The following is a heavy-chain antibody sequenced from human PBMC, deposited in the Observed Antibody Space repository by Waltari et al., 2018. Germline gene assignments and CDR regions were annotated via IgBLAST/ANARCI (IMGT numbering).Heavy chain of an antibody. Sequence: QVQLQESGPGLVKPSQTLSLTCTVSGGSIRSGGYYWSWIRQHLGKGLEWIGYIYYSGSTYYNPSLKSRVTVSVDTSKNQFSLKLSSVTAADTAVYYCARGNRFGELLNYFDYWGQGTLVTVSS. D-gene: IGHD3-10*01. V-gene: IGHV4-31*03. CDR3: ARGNRFGELLNYFDY. CDR1: GGSIRSGGYY. CDR2: IYYSGST. J-gene: IGHJ4*02.